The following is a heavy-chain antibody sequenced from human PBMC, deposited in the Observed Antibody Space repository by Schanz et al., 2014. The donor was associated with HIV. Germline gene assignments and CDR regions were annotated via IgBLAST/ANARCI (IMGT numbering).Heavy chain of an antibody. Sequence: EVQLVESGGGPEKPGGSLRLSCAVSGFTFSDAWMSWVRQTPGKGLEWVSTISAAGASTYYGASVKGRFTISRDNSQDTLFLQMDSLRAEDTAIYYCAKVLTSVNGGYNFWDGFDIWGQGTMVTVSS. CDR3: AKVLTSVNGGYNFWDGFDI. J-gene: IGHJ3*02. CDR1: GFTFSDAW. CDR2: ISAAGAST. D-gene: IGHD5-12*01. V-gene: IGHV3-23*04.